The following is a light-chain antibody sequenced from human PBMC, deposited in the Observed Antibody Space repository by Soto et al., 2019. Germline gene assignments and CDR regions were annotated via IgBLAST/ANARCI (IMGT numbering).Light chain of an antibody. CDR3: QHYGTSPTWT. Sequence: EIVLTQSPGTLSLSPGERATLSCRASQSVSSSYLACYQQKPGQAPRLLIYGASSRATGIPDRFSGSGSGTDFTLTISRLEPEDFAVYYCQHYGTSPTWTFGQGTKVEI. J-gene: IGKJ1*01. CDR1: QSVSSSY. CDR2: GAS. V-gene: IGKV3-20*01.